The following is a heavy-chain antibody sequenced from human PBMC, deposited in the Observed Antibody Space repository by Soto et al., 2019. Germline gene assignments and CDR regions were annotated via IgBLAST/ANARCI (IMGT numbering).Heavy chain of an antibody. J-gene: IGHJ6*02. CDR3: ARTACSSNSCSDYFHYGMDG. CDR2: VIVLFGTT. CDR1: GGSFSSYA. D-gene: IGHD2-2*01. V-gene: IGHV1-69*01. Sequence: QVQLVQSGAEVKKPGSSVKVSCKASGGSFSSYAITWVRHAPGQGLEWMGGVIVLFGTTNYAQKFQGRVRITAEEPPSTAYLELSSLRPEDTALYYCARTACSSNSCSDYFHYGMDGWGQGTTVSVSS.